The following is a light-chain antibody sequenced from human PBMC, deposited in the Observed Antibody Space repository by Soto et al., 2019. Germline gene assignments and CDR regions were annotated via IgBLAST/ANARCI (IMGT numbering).Light chain of an antibody. Sequence: PPSPSCSPGPSGTISCTRTSGDVDYNYVSWYQQYPEKAPELMIYKVSGRPSGVPDRFSGCKSGTAALLTVSGLQPEDAADYYCSSYIGSNNFGFGTGTKVTVL. J-gene: IGLJ1*01. CDR3: SSYIGSNNFG. CDR2: KVS. CDR1: SGDVDYNY. V-gene: IGLV2-8*01.